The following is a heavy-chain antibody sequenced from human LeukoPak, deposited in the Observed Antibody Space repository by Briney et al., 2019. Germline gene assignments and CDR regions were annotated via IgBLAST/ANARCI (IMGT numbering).Heavy chain of an antibody. CDR3: AKKEAEFYDILTGYYTPWHYYGMDV. D-gene: IGHD3-9*01. J-gene: IGHJ6*02. CDR2: ISGSGGST. V-gene: IGHV3-23*01. Sequence: GGSLRLSCAASGFTFSSYAMSWVRQAPGKGLEWVSAISGSGGSTYYADSVKGRFTISRDNSKNTLYLQMNSLRAEDTAVYYCAKKEAEFYDILTGYYTPWHYYGMDVWGQGTTVTVSS. CDR1: GFTFSSYA.